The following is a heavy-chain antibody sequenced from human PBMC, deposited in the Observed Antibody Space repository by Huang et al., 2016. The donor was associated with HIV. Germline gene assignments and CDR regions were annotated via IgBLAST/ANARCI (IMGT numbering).Heavy chain of an antibody. CDR2: IKQDESEK. CDR1: TFRFGAYW. D-gene: IGHD1-7*01. J-gene: IGHJ6*02. V-gene: IGHV3-7*01. Sequence: VESGGRVVQPGGSLRLSCVGSTFRFGAYWMSWVRQSPGKGLGWVANIKQDESEKDYVDSVKGRFNISRDNAKKVLFLEMNNVRVEDTATYYCATKTAAMDIWGQGTTVTVS. CDR3: ATKTAAMDI.